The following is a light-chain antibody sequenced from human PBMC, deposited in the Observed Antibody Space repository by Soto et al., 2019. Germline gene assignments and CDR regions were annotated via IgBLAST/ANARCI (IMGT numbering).Light chain of an antibody. CDR2: LEGSGSY. V-gene: IGLV4-60*03. J-gene: IGLJ3*02. Sequence: QAVVTQSSSASASLGSSVKLTCTLSSGHSSYIIAWHQQQPGKAPRYLMKLEGSGSYNKGSGVPDRFSGSSSGADRYLTISNLQSEDEADYYCETWKFGGGTKLTVL. CDR1: SGHSSYI. CDR3: ETWK.